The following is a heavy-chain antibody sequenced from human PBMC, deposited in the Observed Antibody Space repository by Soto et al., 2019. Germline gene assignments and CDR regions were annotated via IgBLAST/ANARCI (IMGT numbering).Heavy chain of an antibody. D-gene: IGHD1-26*01. CDR1: GYTLTSYT. CDR2: INAGNGNT. Sequence: DSVKVSSKASGYTLTSYTMHWVRPAPGQKLEWMGWINAGNGNTKYSQKFQGRVTITRDTSANTASLELISLRSEDTAVYYCARGSGSFFPYFNYWSQGTLVTVSS. V-gene: IGHV1-3*01. J-gene: IGHJ4*02. CDR3: ARGSGSFFPYFNY.